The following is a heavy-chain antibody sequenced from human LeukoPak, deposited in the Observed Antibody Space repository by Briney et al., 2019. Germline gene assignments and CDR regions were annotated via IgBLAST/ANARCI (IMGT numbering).Heavy chain of an antibody. J-gene: IGHJ4*02. D-gene: IGHD2-2*01. V-gene: IGHV4-34*09. CDR1: GGSFSGYY. CDR3: ARVMRYCSSTSCYRPANFDY. CDR2: IYYSGST. Sequence: PSETLSLTCAVYGGSFSGYYWSWIRQHPGKGLEWIGYIYYSGSTYYNPSLKSRVTISVDTSKNQFSLKLSSVTAADTAVYYCARVMRYCSSTSCYRPANFDYWGQGTLVTVSS.